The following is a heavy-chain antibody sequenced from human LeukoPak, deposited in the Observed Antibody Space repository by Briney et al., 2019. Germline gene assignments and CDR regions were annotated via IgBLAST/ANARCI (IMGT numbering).Heavy chain of an antibody. D-gene: IGHD2-21*02. Sequence: GGSLRLSCAASGFTFSSYWMSWVRQAPGKGLEWVANIKQDGSEKYYVESVKGRFTISRDNAKNSLYLRMISLRAEDTAVYYCARLYCGGDCYSPTFDYWGQGTLVTVSS. J-gene: IGHJ4*02. CDR1: GFTFSSYW. CDR2: IKQDGSEK. V-gene: IGHV3-7*01. CDR3: ARLYCGGDCYSPTFDY.